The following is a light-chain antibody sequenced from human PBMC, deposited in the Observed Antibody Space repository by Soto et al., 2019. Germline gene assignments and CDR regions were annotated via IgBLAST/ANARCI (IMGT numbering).Light chain of an antibody. CDR1: SSNLGAGYD. CDR3: QSYDNSLGVCYV. J-gene: IGLJ1*01. V-gene: IGLV1-40*01. CDR2: GNR. Sequence: QSVLTRPPSVSGAPGQRVTISCTGSSSNLGAGYDVHWYQRLPGTAPKLLIYGNRNRPSGVPDRFSGSKSGTSASLAITGLQAEDEAHYYCQSYDNSLGVCYVFGTATKVTVL.